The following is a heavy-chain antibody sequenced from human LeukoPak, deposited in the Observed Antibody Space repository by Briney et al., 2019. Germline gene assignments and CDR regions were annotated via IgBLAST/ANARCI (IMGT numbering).Heavy chain of an antibody. D-gene: IGHD3-16*01. Sequence: PGGSLRLSCAASGFTFSSYGMHWVRQAPGKGLEWVAFIRYDGSNKYYADSVKGRFTISRDNSKNTLYLQMNNLRAEDTAVYYCATDDYRGLGYWGQGTLVTVSS. CDR1: GFTFSSYG. CDR2: IRYDGSNK. V-gene: IGHV3-30*02. J-gene: IGHJ4*02. CDR3: ATDDYRGLGY.